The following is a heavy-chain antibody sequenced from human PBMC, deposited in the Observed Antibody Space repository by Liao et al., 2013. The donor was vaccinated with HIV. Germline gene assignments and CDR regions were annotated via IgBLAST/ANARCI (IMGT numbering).Heavy chain of an antibody. CDR1: GASISSHN. CDR2: ISDSGST. CDR3: ARDDSGGEXAFDI. J-gene: IGHJ3*02. V-gene: IGHV4-59*11. D-gene: IGHD3-16*01. Sequence: QVQLQESGPGRVMPSETLSLSCTVSGASISSHNWNWIRQSPGKGLEWLGYISDSGSTKYSPSVKSRVSISVDTSKNQLSLKLRSVTAADTAVYYCARDDSGGEXAFDIWGQGTMVTVSS.